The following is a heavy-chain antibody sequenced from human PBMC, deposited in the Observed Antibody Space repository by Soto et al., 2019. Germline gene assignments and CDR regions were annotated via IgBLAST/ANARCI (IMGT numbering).Heavy chain of an antibody. CDR1: GFTFSSYG. CDR3: ARGAHYYDSSGIGRGDY. J-gene: IGHJ4*02. CDR2: IWYDGSNK. D-gene: IGHD3-22*01. V-gene: IGHV3-33*01. Sequence: QVQLVESGGGVVQPGRSLRLSCAASGFTFSSYGMHWVRQAPGKGLEWVAVIWYDGSNKYYADSVKGRFTISRDNSKNTLYLQMNSLRAEETAVYYCARGAHYYDSSGIGRGDYWGQGTLVTVSS.